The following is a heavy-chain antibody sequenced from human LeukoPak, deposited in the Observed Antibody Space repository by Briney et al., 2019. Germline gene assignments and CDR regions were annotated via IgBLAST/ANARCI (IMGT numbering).Heavy chain of an antibody. V-gene: IGHV4-39*07. CDR3: ARATTVVTPGDAFDI. CDR2: IYYSGST. D-gene: IGHD4-23*01. CDR1: GGSISSSSYY. J-gene: IGHJ3*02. Sequence: PSETRSLTCTVSGGSISSSSYYWGWIRQPPGKGLEWIGSIYYSGSTYYNPSLKSRDTISVDTSKNQFSLKLSSVTAADTAVYYCARATTVVTPGDAFDIWGQGTMVTVSS.